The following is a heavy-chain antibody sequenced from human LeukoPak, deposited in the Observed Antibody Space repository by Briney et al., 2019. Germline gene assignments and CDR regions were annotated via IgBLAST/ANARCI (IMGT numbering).Heavy chain of an antibody. CDR1: GFTFRNYD. D-gene: IGHD2/OR15-2a*01. Sequence: GGSLRLSCAASGFTFRNYDMHWVRQASGKGLEWVSAIDTAGDRSYPVSVKGRFTISRENDRNSLFLQMNNLSAGDAAVYYCARGGSLYDASYYYFLDVWGKGTRVTVSS. CDR3: ARGGSLYDASYYYFLDV. V-gene: IGHV3-13*01. J-gene: IGHJ6*03. CDR2: IDTAGDR.